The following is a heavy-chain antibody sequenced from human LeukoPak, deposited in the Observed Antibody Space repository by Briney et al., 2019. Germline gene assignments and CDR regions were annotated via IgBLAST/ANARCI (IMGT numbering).Heavy chain of an antibody. Sequence: GGSLRLSCAASGFTFSRYYMSWIRQAPGKGLEWVSYISDSGSTVFYADSVKGRFTISRDNAKNSLYLQMNSLRVEDTAVYYCAKFARIVLMVYAISEGNWFDPWGQGTLVTVSS. V-gene: IGHV3-11*01. J-gene: IGHJ5*02. CDR2: ISDSGSTV. CDR3: AKFARIVLMVYAISEGNWFDP. D-gene: IGHD2-8*01. CDR1: GFTFSRYY.